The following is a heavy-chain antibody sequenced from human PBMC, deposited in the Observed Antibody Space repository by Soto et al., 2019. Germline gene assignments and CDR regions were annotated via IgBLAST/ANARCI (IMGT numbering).Heavy chain of an antibody. Sequence: QVQLVQSGAEVKKPGASVNVSCEASGYTFTGSSIHWLRQAPGQGLEWMGYINPNSGDTIFAQKFQGRVTMTRDTSISTAYVELSRVASDDTADYYCARDLTGDPNYWGQGTLVTVSS. CDR2: INPNSGDT. D-gene: IGHD7-27*01. J-gene: IGHJ4*02. V-gene: IGHV1-2*02. CDR3: ARDLTGDPNY. CDR1: GYTFTGSS.